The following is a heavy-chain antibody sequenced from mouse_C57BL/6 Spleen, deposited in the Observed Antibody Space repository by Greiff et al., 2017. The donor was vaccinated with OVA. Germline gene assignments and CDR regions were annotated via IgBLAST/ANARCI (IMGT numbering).Heavy chain of an antibody. J-gene: IGHJ2*01. CDR1: GFTFTDYY. Sequence: EVKLVESGGGLVQPGGSLSLSCAASGFTFTDYYMSWVRQPPGKALEWLGFIRNKANGYTTEYSASVKGRFTISRDNSQSILYLQMNALRAEDSATYYCARWGTTVVAFDYWGQGTTLTVSS. D-gene: IGHD1-1*01. V-gene: IGHV7-3*01. CDR2: IRNKANGYTT. CDR3: ARWGTTVVAFDY.